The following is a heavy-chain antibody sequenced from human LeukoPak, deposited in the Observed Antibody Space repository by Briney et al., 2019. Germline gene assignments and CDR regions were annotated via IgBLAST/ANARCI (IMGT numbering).Heavy chain of an antibody. Sequence: PSETLSLTCTVSGGSISSYYWSWIRQPPGKGLEWIGYICYSGSTNYNPSLKSRVTISVDTSKNQFSLKLSSVTAADTAVYYCARLRGISKHSYFDYWGQGTLVTVSS. CDR3: ARLRGISKHSYFDY. CDR1: GGSISSYY. J-gene: IGHJ4*02. CDR2: ICYSGST. V-gene: IGHV4-59*08. D-gene: IGHD3-16*01.